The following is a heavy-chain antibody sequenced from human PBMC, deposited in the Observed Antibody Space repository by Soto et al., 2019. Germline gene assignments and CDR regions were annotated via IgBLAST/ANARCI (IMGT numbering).Heavy chain of an antibody. J-gene: IGHJ4*02. CDR2: IYYSGTSGST. CDR1: GGSISDYN. V-gene: IGHV4-59*01. CDR3: AGGRWVQLPGY. Sequence: QVQLQESGPGLVKPSETLSLTCTVSGGSISDYNWSWIRQPPGKGLQWIGYIYYSGTSGSTNYNPSRKSRVTLSVDTSKNQFSLKLTSVTAADTAVYYCAGGRWVQLPGYWGQGMLVTVSS. D-gene: IGHD5-12*01.